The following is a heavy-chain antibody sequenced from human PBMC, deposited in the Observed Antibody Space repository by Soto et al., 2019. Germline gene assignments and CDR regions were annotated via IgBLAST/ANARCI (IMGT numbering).Heavy chain of an antibody. V-gene: IGHV3-23*01. CDR1: GFTFSSYA. D-gene: IGHD6-6*01. J-gene: IGHJ6*02. Sequence: GWSLRLSCAASGFTFSSYAMSWVRQAPGKGLEWVSAISGSGGSTYYADSVKGRFTISRDNSKNTLYLQMNSLRAEDTAVYYCAQSGSIPRIAARPTSTKYYYYGMDVWGQGTTVTVSS. CDR3: AQSGSIPRIAARPTSTKYYYYGMDV. CDR2: ISGSGGST.